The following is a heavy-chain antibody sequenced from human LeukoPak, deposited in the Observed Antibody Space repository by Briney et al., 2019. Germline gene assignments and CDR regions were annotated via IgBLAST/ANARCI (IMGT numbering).Heavy chain of an antibody. Sequence: SGGSLRLSCAASGFTFSSYSMNWVRQAPGKGLEWVSSISSSSSYIYYADSVKGRFTISRDNAKNSLYLQMNSLRAEDTAVYYCASSGWAAAGRFDYWGQGTLVTVSS. CDR3: ASSGWAAAGRFDY. J-gene: IGHJ4*02. V-gene: IGHV3-21*01. D-gene: IGHD6-13*01. CDR2: ISSSSSYI. CDR1: GFTFSSYS.